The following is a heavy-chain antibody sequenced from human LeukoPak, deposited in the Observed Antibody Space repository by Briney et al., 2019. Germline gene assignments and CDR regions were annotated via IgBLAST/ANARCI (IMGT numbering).Heavy chain of an antibody. D-gene: IGHD2-15*01. Sequence: PGGSLRLSCAASGFTFSSYGMHWVRQAPGKGLEWVAVISYDGSNKYYADSVKGRFTISRDNSKNTLYLQMDSLRAEDTAVYYCAKDSLADIVVVVAATEGYFDYWGQGTLVTVSS. CDR1: GFTFSSYG. CDR3: AKDSLADIVVVVAATEGYFDY. CDR2: ISYDGSNK. V-gene: IGHV3-30*18. J-gene: IGHJ4*02.